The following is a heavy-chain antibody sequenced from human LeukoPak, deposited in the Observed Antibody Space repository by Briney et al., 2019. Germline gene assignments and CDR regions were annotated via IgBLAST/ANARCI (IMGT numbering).Heavy chain of an antibody. CDR3: ATVRDIVVGGGPYYFDY. CDR1: GYTFIGYY. J-gene: IGHJ4*02. Sequence: ASVKASCKASGYTFIGYYLHWVRQGPGQGLEWMGWINPHNGDTNYAQKFQGRVTMTRDTSITTAYMALSSLKSDDTAVYYCATVRDIVVGGGPYYFDYWGQGTLVTVSS. CDR2: INPHNGDT. V-gene: IGHV1-2*02. D-gene: IGHD2-15*01.